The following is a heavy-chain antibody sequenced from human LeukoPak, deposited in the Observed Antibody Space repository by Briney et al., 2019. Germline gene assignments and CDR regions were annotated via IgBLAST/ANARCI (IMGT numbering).Heavy chain of an antibody. J-gene: IGHJ5*02. CDR2: INTDGSST. CDR3: AKAPAGVVAAEYNWFDP. V-gene: IGHV3-74*01. CDR1: GFTFSSYW. D-gene: IGHD2-15*01. Sequence: GGSLRLSCAASGFTFSSYWMHWVRQAPGKGLVWVSRINTDGSSTSYADSVKGRFTISRDNSKNTLYLQMNSLRAEDTAVYYCAKAPAGVVAAEYNWFDPWGQGTLVTVSS.